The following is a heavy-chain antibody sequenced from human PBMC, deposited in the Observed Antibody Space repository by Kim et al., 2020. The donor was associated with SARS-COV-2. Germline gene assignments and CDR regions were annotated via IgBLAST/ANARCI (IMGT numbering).Heavy chain of an antibody. CDR3: ARPYDRGDGMDV. D-gene: IGHD3-9*01. J-gene: IGHJ6*02. V-gene: IGHV1-18*01. Sequence: NYAQKLQGRGTMTTATATSTAYMELRSLRSDDTAVYYCARPYDRGDGMDVWGQGTTVTVSS.